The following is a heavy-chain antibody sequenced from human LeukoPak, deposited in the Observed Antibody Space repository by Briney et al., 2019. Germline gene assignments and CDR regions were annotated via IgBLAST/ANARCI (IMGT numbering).Heavy chain of an antibody. CDR2: IDSSSSNI. J-gene: IGHJ5*02. D-gene: IGHD3-22*01. V-gene: IGHV3-48*02. Sequence: GGSLRLSCAASGFTFGSHSMNWVRQAPGKGLEWISYIDSSSSNIYYADSVKGRFTISRDNAKNSLYLQMNSLRDADTAVYYCATNYYDSTGYNWFDPWGQGTLVTVSS. CDR1: GFTFGSHS. CDR3: ATNYYDSTGYNWFDP.